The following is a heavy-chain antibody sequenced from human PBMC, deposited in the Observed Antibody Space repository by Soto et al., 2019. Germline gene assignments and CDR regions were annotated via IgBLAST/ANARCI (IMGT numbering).Heavy chain of an antibody. D-gene: IGHD1-26*01. CDR2: IKSKTDGGTT. V-gene: IGHV3-15*01. Sequence: EVQLVESGGGLVKPGGSLRLSCAASGFTFSNAWMSWVRQAPGKGLEWVGRIKSKTDGGTTDYAAPVKGRFTISRDDSKNTLYLQMNSLKTEDTAVYYCTTDTARRGGDKKWELDDYFDYWGQGTLVTVSS. CDR1: GFTFSNAW. J-gene: IGHJ4*02. CDR3: TTDTARRGGDKKWELDDYFDY.